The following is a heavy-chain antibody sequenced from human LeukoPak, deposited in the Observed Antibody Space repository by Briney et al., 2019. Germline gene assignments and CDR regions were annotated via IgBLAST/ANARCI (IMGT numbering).Heavy chain of an antibody. CDR3: ARGRGYDFWSGYRYFDY. D-gene: IGHD3-3*01. Sequence: GSLRLSCAASGFTFSSYGMHWIRQPPGKGLEWIGEINHSGSTNYNPSLKSRVTISVDTSKNQFSLKLSSVTAADTAVYYCARGRGYDFWSGYRYFDYWGQGTLVTVSS. CDR2: INHSGST. V-gene: IGHV4-34*01. J-gene: IGHJ4*02. CDR1: GFTFSSYG.